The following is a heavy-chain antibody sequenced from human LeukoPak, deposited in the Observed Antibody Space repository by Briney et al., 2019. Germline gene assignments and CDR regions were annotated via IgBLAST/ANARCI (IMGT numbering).Heavy chain of an antibody. CDR1: GFTFTSYA. D-gene: IGHD5-24*01. CDR2: ISGSGGSR. CDR3: AKGGEDSGYNSHFDY. J-gene: IGHJ4*02. Sequence: GGSLRLSCATSGFTFTSYALGWVRQAPGKGLEWVSLISGSGGSRYYGDSVKGRFTISRDNSKNLVYLEMNSLRAGDTAVYYCAKGGEDSGYNSHFDYWGQGTLVTVSS. V-gene: IGHV3-23*01.